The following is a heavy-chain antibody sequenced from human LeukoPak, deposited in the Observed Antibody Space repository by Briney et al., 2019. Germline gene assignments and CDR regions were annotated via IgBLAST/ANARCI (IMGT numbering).Heavy chain of an antibody. CDR2: IYSTGST. CDR3: ARGIADPYSFDS. CDR1: GGSINFYY. J-gene: IGHJ4*02. V-gene: IGHV4-4*07. Sequence: SETLSLTCTVSGGSINFYYWSWIRQPAGKGPEWIGRIYSTGSTNYSPSLKSRVTMSVDKSKNQFSLNLSSVTAADTAVYYCARGIADPYSFDSWGQGTLVTVSS. D-gene: IGHD6-13*01.